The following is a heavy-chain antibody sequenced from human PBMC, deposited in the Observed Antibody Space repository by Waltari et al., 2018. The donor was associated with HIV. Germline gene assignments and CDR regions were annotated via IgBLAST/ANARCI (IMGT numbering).Heavy chain of an antibody. D-gene: IGHD1-26*01. V-gene: IGHV3-7*03. Sequence: QLVESGGGLVQPGGSLRLAWAGSGFTFSNFWMSWVRQTPGKVLECVANINQNGSLPSCVDTLTGRFTISRDNAKTSVFLQMDSLRGDDTAVYFCARAGLGGLIQDFDIWGQGTQLIVSS. CDR1: GFTFSNFW. J-gene: IGHJ4*02. CDR2: INQNGSLP. CDR3: ARAGLGGLIQDFDI.